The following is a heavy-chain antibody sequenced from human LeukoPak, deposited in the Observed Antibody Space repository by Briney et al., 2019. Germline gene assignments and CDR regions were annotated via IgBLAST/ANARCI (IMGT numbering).Heavy chain of an antibody. D-gene: IGHD5-18*01. CDR3: ARSGYSYGSGYYYMDV. CDR2: INPSGGST. J-gene: IGHJ6*03. CDR1: GYTFTSYY. Sequence: ASVKVSCKASGYTFTSYYMHWVRQAPGQGLEWMGIINPSGGSTSYAQKFQGRVTMTRDMSTSTVYMELSSLRSEDAAVYYCARSGYSYGSGYYYMDVWGKGTTVTVSS. V-gene: IGHV1-46*01.